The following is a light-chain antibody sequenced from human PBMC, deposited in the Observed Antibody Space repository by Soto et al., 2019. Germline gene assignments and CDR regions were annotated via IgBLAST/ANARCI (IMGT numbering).Light chain of an antibody. J-gene: IGLJ2*01. CDR1: SSDVGGYNY. Sequence: QSALTQPASVSGSPGQSITISCTGTSSDVGGYNYVSWYQQHPGTAPKLMIYDVRNRPSGVSNRFSDSKSGNTASLTISGAQDEDEADYYCWSYTRGSTLVFGGGTQLTVL. CDR2: DVR. CDR3: WSYTRGSTLV. V-gene: IGLV2-14*01.